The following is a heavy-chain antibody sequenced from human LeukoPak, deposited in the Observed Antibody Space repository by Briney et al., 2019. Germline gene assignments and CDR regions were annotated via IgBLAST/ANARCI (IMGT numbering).Heavy chain of an antibody. CDR3: ATANGYDTLNWFDP. V-gene: IGHV4-34*01. CDR2: INHSGST. D-gene: IGHD3-9*01. Sequence: SETLSLTCAVYGGSFSGYYWIWIRQPPGKGLEWIGEINHSGSTNYNPSLKSRVTISVDTSKNQFSLKLSSVTAADTAVYYCATANGYDTLNWFDPWGQGTLVTVSS. J-gene: IGHJ5*02. CDR1: GGSFSGYY.